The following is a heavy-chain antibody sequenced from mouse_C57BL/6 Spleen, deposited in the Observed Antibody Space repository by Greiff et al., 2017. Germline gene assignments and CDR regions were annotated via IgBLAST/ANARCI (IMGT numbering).Heavy chain of an antibody. V-gene: IGHV1-81*01. Sequence: QVQLKQSGAELARPGASVKLSCKASGYTFTSYGISWVKQRPGQGLEWIGEIYPRSGNTYYNEKFNGKATLTADKSSSKAYMELHSLTSRDSAVYFCARCLVYYDRDYFDYWGQGTTLTVSS. CDR3: ARCLVYYDRDYFDY. J-gene: IGHJ2*01. CDR2: IYPRSGNT. D-gene: IGHD1-1*01. CDR1: GYTFTSYG.